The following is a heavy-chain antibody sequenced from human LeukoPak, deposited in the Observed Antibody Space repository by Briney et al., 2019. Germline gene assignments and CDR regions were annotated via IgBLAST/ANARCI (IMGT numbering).Heavy chain of an antibody. CDR2: ISSSGSTI. V-gene: IGHV3-11*01. CDR1: GFTFKNYW. CDR3: ARIAVAGSFDY. D-gene: IGHD6-19*01. Sequence: GGSLRLSCAASGFTFKNYWMNWVRQAPGKGLEWVSYISSSGSTIYYAASVKGRFTISRDNAKNSLYLQMNSLRAEDTAVYYCARIAVAGSFDYWGQGTLVTVSS. J-gene: IGHJ4*02.